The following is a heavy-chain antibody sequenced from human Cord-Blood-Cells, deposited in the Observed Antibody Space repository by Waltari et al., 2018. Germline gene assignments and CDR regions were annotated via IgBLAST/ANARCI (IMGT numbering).Heavy chain of an antibody. CDR2: INPSGGST. Sequence: QVQLVQSGAAVQKPAASVKVSCTASGYTFTSYYRPWFPQAPGQGLEWMGIINPSGGSTSYAQKVQGRVTMTRDTSTSTVYMELSSLRSEDTAVYYCARVYCSGGSCYSFDYWGQGTLVTVSS. CDR1: GYTFTSYY. V-gene: IGHV1-46*01. D-gene: IGHD2-15*01. CDR3: ARVYCSGGSCYSFDY. J-gene: IGHJ4*02.